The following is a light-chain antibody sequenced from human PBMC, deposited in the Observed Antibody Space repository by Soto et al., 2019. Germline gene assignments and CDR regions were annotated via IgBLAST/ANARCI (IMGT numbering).Light chain of an antibody. J-gene: IGKJ5*01. V-gene: IGKV1-39*01. CDR2: AAS. CDR1: QSISNY. Sequence: DIQMTQSPSSLSASVGDRVIITCRASQSISNYLNWYQQKPGKAPKLLIFAASSLQSGVPSRFSGSGSGTNFTLTISSLQPEDFAAYYCQQSYRAPITFGQGTRLEIK. CDR3: QQSYRAPIT.